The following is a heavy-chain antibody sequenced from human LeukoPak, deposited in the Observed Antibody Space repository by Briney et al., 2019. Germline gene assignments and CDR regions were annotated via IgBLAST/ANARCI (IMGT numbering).Heavy chain of an antibody. J-gene: IGHJ4*02. CDR2: INHSGST. CDR3: AVHDYGDLYPSF. D-gene: IGHD4-17*01. CDR1: GGSFRGYY. Sequence: SETLSLTCAVYGGSFRGYYWSWIRQPPGKGLEWIGEINHSGSTNYNPSLKSRVTISVDTSKNQFSLKLSSVTAADTAVYYCAVHDYGDLYPSFWGQGTLVTVSS. V-gene: IGHV4-34*01.